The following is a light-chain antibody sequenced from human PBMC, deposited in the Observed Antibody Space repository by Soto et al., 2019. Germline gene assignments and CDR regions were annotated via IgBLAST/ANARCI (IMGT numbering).Light chain of an antibody. CDR2: LNSDGSH. V-gene: IGLV4-69*01. CDR1: SGHREYA. J-gene: IGLJ3*02. CDR3: QTWGTGTPWV. Sequence: QSVLTQSPSASASLGDSIKLTCTVSSGHREYAIAWHRQQPETGPRYSMKLNSDGSHSKGDGIPDRFSCASYGAERYLPISILLSADEADYYCQTWGTGTPWVFGGGTKLTVL.